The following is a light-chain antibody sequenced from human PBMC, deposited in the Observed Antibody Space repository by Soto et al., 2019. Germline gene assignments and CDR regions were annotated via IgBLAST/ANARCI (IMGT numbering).Light chain of an antibody. CDR1: SIDVGGYNS. CDR3: CSYAGNYYV. V-gene: IGLV2-11*01. Sequence: QSALTQPRSVSGSPGQSVTISCTGTSIDVGGYNSVSWYQQHPGKVPKLMIYDVSERPSGVLDRFSGSKSGNTASLTISGLQAEDEADYYCCSYAGNYYVFGTGTKATVL. J-gene: IGLJ1*01. CDR2: DVS.